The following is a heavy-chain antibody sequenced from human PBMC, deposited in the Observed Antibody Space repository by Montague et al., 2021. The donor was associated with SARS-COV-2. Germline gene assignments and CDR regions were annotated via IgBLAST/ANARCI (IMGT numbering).Heavy chain of an antibody. V-gene: IGHV3-23*03. J-gene: IGHJ4*02. D-gene: IGHD3-3*01. CDR1: GFTSSSYA. Sequence: SLRLSCAASGFTSSSYAMSWVRQAPGKGLEWVSVIYSGGSSTYYADSVKGRFTISRDNSKNTLYLQMNSLRAEDTAVYYCAKGGYSPLTIFGVVRSHYYFDYWGQGTLVTVSS. CDR2: IYSGGSST. CDR3: AKGGYSPLTIFGVVRSHYYFDY.